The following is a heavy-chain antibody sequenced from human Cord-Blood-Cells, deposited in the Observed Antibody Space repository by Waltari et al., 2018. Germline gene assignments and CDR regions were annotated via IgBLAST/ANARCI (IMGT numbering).Heavy chain of an antibody. Sequence: QLQLQESGPGLVKPSATLSLTCTVSGGSISSSSYHWGWIRPPPGKGLEWIGSIYYSGSTYYNPSLKSRVTISVDTSKNQFSLKLSSVTAADTAVYYCARLVGSGSYYYYYYYMDVWGKGTTVTVSS. D-gene: IGHD1-26*01. CDR1: GGSISSSSYH. CDR3: ARLVGSGSYYYYYYYMDV. J-gene: IGHJ6*03. CDR2: IYYSGST. V-gene: IGHV4-39*07.